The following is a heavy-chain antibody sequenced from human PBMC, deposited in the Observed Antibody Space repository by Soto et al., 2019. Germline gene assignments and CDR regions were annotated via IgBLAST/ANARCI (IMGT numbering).Heavy chain of an antibody. V-gene: IGHV4-39*01. CDR3: ATTHCSPPRCPSDD. D-gene: IGHD2-15*01. CDR1: GGSISGSTSY. Sequence: SETLALTCTVSGGSISGSTSYWGWIRQPPGKGLEWIGSIYHSGSTYYSPSLKSRVTISADTSKNQFSLKLSSVTAADTAVYYCATTHCSPPRCPSDDWGQGALVTGSS. J-gene: IGHJ4*02. CDR2: IYHSGST.